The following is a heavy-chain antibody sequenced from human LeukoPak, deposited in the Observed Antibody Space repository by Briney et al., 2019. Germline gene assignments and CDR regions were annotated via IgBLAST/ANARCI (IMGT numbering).Heavy chain of an antibody. V-gene: IGHV4-34*01. J-gene: IGHJ6*03. Sequence: PSETLSLTCAVYGGSFSGYYWSWIGQPPGKGLEWIGEINHSGSTNYNPSLKSRVTISVDTSKNQFSLKLSSVTAADTAVYYCARERRTGTRDYYYYMDVWGKGTTVTVSS. CDR3: ARERRTGTRDYYYYMDV. CDR2: INHSGST. D-gene: IGHD1-14*01. CDR1: GGSFSGYY.